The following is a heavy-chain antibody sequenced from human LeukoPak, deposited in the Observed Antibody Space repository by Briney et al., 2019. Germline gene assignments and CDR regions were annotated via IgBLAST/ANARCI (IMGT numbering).Heavy chain of an antibody. CDR3: ARYYYYGSGSYWSYFDY. Sequence: GGSLRLSCAASGFTFSSYEMNWVRQAPGKGLEWVSYISSSGSTIYYADSVKGRFTISRDNAKNTLYLQMNSLRAEDTAVYYCARYYYYGSGSYWSYFDYWGQGTLVTVSS. CDR1: GFTFSSYE. J-gene: IGHJ4*02. CDR2: ISSSGSTI. V-gene: IGHV3-48*03. D-gene: IGHD3-10*01.